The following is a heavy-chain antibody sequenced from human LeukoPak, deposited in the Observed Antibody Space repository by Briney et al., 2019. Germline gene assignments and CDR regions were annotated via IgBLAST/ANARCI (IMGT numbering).Heavy chain of an antibody. CDR3: ARDPPVHY. CDR2: IKQDGSEK. Sequence: PGGSLRLSCAASGFTFSSYSMNWVRQAPGKGLEWVANIKQDGSEKYYVDSVKGRFPISRDNAKNSLYLQMNSLRAEDTAVYYCARDPPVHYWGQGTLVTVSS. J-gene: IGHJ4*02. D-gene: IGHD2-2*01. V-gene: IGHV3-7*01. CDR1: GFTFSSYS.